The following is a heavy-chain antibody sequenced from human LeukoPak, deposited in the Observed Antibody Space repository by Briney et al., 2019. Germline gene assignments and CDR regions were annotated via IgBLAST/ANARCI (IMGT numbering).Heavy chain of an antibody. CDR3: ARRGTTYCTVDSCHPNWFDP. CDR1: GFTFSDYY. J-gene: IGHJ5*02. CDR2: INGSSSDT. Sequence: SGGSLRLSCAASGFTFSDYYMTWIRQAPGRGLEWISYINGSSSDTNYADSVRGRFTISRDNAKNPLYLLMNSLRVEDTAVYYCARRGTTYCTVDSCHPNWFDPWGQGTLVTVSS. V-gene: IGHV3-11*03. D-gene: IGHD2-15*01.